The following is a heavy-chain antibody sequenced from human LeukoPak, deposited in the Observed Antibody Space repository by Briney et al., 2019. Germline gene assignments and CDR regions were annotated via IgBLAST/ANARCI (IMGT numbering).Heavy chain of an antibody. J-gene: IGHJ4*02. CDR2: INHSGST. D-gene: IGHD3-9*01. CDR1: GGSFSGHY. CDR3: ARGPYDILTGHNKDYFDY. Sequence: PSETLSLTCAVYGGSFSGHYWSWLRQPPGKGLEWIGEINHSGSTNYNPSLKSRVTISVDTSKNQFSLKLSSVTAADTAVYYCARGPYDILTGHNKDYFDYWGQGTLVTVSS. V-gene: IGHV4-34*01.